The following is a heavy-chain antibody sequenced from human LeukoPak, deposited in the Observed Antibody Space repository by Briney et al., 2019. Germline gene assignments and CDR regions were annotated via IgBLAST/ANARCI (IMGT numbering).Heavy chain of an antibody. J-gene: IGHJ4*02. CDR2: ISGSGGTT. D-gene: IGHD3-10*01. V-gene: IGHV3-23*01. Sequence: GGSLRLSCAASGFTFSSYAMTWVRQAPGKGLEWVSSISGSGGTTFYADSVKGRFTISRDNSKNTLYLQMNSLRVEDTAVYYCAGGYYFDYWGQGTLVTVSS. CDR1: GFTFSSYA. CDR3: AGGYYFDY.